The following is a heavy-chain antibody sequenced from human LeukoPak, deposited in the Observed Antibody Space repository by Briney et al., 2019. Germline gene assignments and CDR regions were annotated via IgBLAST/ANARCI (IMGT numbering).Heavy chain of an antibody. CDR1: GYTFSSYS. D-gene: IGHD2-2*01. J-gene: IGHJ4*02. CDR2: ISSSSSYI. V-gene: IGHV3-21*01. Sequence: GGSLRLSCAASGYTFSSYSMNWVRQAPGKGLEWVSSISSSSSYIYYADSVKGRFTISRDNAKNSLYLQMNSLRAEDTAVYYCARDDCSSTSCYSLFDYWGQGTLVTVSS. CDR3: ARDDCSSTSCYSLFDY.